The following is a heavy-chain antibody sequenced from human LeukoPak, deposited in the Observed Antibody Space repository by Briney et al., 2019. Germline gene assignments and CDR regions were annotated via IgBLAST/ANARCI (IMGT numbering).Heavy chain of an antibody. Sequence: PGRTLRLSCAASGFTFSSYGMRWVRQAPGKGLEWVAGISYDGSKKYNADSVKGRFTISRDNSTNTLYLQMNSLRAEDTAAYYCAKDGRRSGWYGPIEYWGPGTLVTVSS. CDR2: ISYDGSKK. CDR3: AKDGRRSGWYGPIEY. CDR1: GFTFSSYG. J-gene: IGHJ4*02. D-gene: IGHD6-19*01. V-gene: IGHV3-30*18.